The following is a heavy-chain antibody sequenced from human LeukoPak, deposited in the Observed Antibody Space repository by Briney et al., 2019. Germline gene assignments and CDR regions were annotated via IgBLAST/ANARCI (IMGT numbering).Heavy chain of an antibody. V-gene: IGHV4-34*01. CDR2: INHTGNT. Sequence: PSETLSLTCAVYGESFRTFYWTWIRQPPGKGLEWIGEINHTGNTNYNPSLKSRVTISVDTSKNQFSLKLSSVTAADTAVYYCARAPRVYYDILTYYFDYWGQGTLVTVSS. D-gene: IGHD3-9*01. CDR1: GESFRTFY. J-gene: IGHJ4*02. CDR3: ARAPRVYYDILTYYFDY.